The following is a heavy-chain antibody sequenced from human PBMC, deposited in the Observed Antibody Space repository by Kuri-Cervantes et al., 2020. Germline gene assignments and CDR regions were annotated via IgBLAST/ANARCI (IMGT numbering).Heavy chain of an antibody. V-gene: IGHV4-59*01. J-gene: IGHJ4*02. D-gene: IGHD2-15*01. CDR3: ARVDDPLREYCSGGSCYPADY. Sequence: SQTLSLTCAVYGGSFSGYYWSWIRQPPGKGLEWIGYIYYSGSTNYNPSLKSRVTISVDTSKNQFSLKLSSVTAADTAVYYCARVDDPLREYCSGGSCYPADYWGQGTLVTVSS. CDR2: IYYSGST. CDR1: GGSFSGYY.